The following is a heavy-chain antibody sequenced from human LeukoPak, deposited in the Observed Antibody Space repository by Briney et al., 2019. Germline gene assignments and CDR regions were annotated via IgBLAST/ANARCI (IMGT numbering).Heavy chain of an antibody. CDR3: ARVHKRGYSYGLDFAY. CDR1: GYTFTSYY. D-gene: IGHD5-18*01. J-gene: IGHJ4*02. Sequence: ASVKVSCKASGYTFTSYYMHWVRQAPGQGLEWMGIINPSGGSTSYAQKFQGRVTMTRDTSTSTVYMELSSLRSEDTAVYYCARVHKRGYSYGLDFAYWGQGTLVTVSS. CDR2: INPSGGST. V-gene: IGHV1-46*01.